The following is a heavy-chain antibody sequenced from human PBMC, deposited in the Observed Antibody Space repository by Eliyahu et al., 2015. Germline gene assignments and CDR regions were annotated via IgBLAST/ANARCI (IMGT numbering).Heavy chain of an antibody. CDR1: GFXVSXNY. Sequence: EVQLVESGGGLIQPGGSLRLSCAASGFXVSXNYMRWVPQAPGKGLEWLSVMYNGGATYYADSVKGRFTISRDNSKNTLYLQMNSLRADDTAVYYCARDLGAYKRAFDYWGQGTLVTVSS. CDR3: ARDLGAYKRAFDY. CDR2: MYNGGAT. V-gene: IGHV3-53*01. D-gene: IGHD3-16*01. J-gene: IGHJ4*02.